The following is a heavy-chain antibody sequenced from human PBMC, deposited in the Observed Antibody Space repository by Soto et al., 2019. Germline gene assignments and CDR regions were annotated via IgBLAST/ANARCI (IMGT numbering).Heavy chain of an antibody. CDR2: TYYRSKWYN. D-gene: IGHD6-13*01. V-gene: IGHV6-1*01. J-gene: IGHJ5*02. Sequence: HSQTLSLTCAISGDSVSSNSAAWNWIRQSPSRGLEWLGRTYYRSKWYNDYAVSVKSRITINPDTSKNQFSLQLDSVTPEDTAVYYCARLASRSSWYSDGWFDPWGQGTLVTVSS. CDR1: GDSVSSNSAA. CDR3: ARLASRSSWYSDGWFDP.